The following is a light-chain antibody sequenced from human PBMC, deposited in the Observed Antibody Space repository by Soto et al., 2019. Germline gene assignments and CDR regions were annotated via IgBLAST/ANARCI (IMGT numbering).Light chain of an antibody. J-gene: IGKJ1*01. CDR3: HQYGSSPWT. CDR2: GAS. CDR1: QSVTSNY. V-gene: IGKV3-20*01. Sequence: EIVLTQSPGTLSLSPGERATLSCRASQSVTSNYLAWYQQRPGQAPRLLIYGASSRATGIPDRFSGSGSGTDFTLTISRLEPEDFAVYHCHQYGSSPWTFGPGTKVEIK.